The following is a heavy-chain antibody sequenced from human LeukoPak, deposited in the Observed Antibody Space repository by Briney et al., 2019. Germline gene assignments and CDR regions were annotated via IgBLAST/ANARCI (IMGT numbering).Heavy chain of an antibody. CDR3: ARSPAHSRYFADY. CDR1: GYTFTDSY. V-gene: IGHV1-46*01. CDR2: IIPILGIA. J-gene: IGHJ4*02. Sequence: ASVKVSCKASGYTFTDSYIHWVRQAPGQGLEWMGRIIPILGIANYAQKFQGRVTMTRDTSTSTVYMELSSLRSEDTAIYYCARSPAHSRYFADYWGQGTLVTVSS. D-gene: IGHD3-9*01.